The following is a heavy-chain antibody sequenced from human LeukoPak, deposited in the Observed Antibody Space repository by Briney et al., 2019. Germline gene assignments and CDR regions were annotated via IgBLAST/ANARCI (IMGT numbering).Heavy chain of an antibody. J-gene: IGHJ4*02. V-gene: IGHV4-59*01. D-gene: IGHD6-6*01. Sequence: PSETLSLTCSVSGGSISSYYWSWIRQPPGKGLEWFGYIYYSGSTNYNPSLKSRVTISVDTSKNQFSLKLSSVTAADTAVYYCARLQYSSSSANFDYWGQGTLVTVSS. CDR2: IYYSGST. CDR1: GGSISSYY. CDR3: ARLQYSSSSANFDY.